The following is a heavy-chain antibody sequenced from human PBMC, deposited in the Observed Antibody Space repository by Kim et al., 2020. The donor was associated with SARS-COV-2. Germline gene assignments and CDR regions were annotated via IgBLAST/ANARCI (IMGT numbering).Heavy chain of an antibody. Sequence: GESLKISCKGSGYSFTSYWINWVRQMPGKGLEWMGRIDPTDSYTTYSPSFQGHVTISADKSISTAYLQWSSLKASDTAMYYCASLDSSSPYYGMDVWGQGTTVTVSS. CDR1: GYSFTSYW. CDR2: IDPTDSYT. J-gene: IGHJ6*02. D-gene: IGHD6-13*01. V-gene: IGHV5-10-1*01. CDR3: ASLDSSSPYYGMDV.